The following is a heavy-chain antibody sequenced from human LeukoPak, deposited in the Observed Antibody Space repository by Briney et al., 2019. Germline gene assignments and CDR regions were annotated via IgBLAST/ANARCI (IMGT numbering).Heavy chain of an antibody. CDR2: IIPIFGTA. CDR1: GGTFSSYA. D-gene: IGHD1-26*01. CDR3: ARDRPEEWELFTGGLRLDY. V-gene: IGHV1-69*05. J-gene: IGHJ4*02. Sequence: GASVKVSCKASGGTFSSYAISWVRQAPGQGLEWMGRIIPIFGTANYAQMFQGRVTITTDESTSTAYMELSSLRSEDTAVYYCARDRPEEWELFTGGLRLDYWGQGTLVTVSS.